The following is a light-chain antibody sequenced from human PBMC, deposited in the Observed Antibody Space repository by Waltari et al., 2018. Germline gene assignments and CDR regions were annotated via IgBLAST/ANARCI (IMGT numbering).Light chain of an antibody. CDR1: QSISYW. V-gene: IGKV1-5*03. CDR2: KAS. J-gene: IGKJ1*01. Sequence: DIQMTQSPFTLSASVGDRVTITCRASQSISYWLAWYQQKPGKAPKLLIYKASDLETGVPSRFSGSGSGTEFTLSISSLQPDDFATYYCQQYSTYSGTFGQGTRLEVK. CDR3: QQYSTYSGT.